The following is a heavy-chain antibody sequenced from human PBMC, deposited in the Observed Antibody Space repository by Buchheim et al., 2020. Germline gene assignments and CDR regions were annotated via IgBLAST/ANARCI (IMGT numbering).Heavy chain of an antibody. J-gene: IGHJ4*02. Sequence: QVQLQESGPGLVKPSATLSLTCTVSGGSISSYYWSWIRQPPGKGLEWIGYIYYSGSTHYNPSLKSRVTISVDTSKNQFSLKLSSVTAADTAVYYCAREKTGTTDYWGQGTL. D-gene: IGHD1-7*01. CDR2: IYYSGST. CDR1: GGSISSYY. V-gene: IGHV4-59*01. CDR3: AREKTGTTDY.